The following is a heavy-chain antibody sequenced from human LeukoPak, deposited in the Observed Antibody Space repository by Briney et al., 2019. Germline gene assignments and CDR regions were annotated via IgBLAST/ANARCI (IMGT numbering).Heavy chain of an antibody. CDR3: ARNDIVATSSWFDP. J-gene: IGHJ5*02. V-gene: IGHV4-38-2*02. D-gene: IGHD5-12*01. CDR2: IYHSGST. Sequence: SETLSLTCTVSGYSISSGYYWGWIRQPPGKGLEWIGEIYHSGSTNYNPSLKSRVTISVDKSKNQFSLKLSSVTAADTAVYYCARNDIVATSSWFDPWGQGTLVTVSS. CDR1: GYSISSGYY.